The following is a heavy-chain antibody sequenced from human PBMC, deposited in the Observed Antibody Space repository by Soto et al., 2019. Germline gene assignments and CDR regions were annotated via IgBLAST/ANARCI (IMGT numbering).Heavy chain of an antibody. Sequence: ASVKVSCKASGGTFSSYAISWVRQAPGQGLEWMGGIIPIFGTANYAQKFQGRVTMTRDTSTSTVYMELSSLRSEDTAVYYCARGCSGGSCYDYWGQGTLVTVSS. CDR2: IIPIFGTA. J-gene: IGHJ4*02. V-gene: IGHV1-69*05. CDR1: GGTFSSYA. D-gene: IGHD2-15*01. CDR3: ARGCSGGSCYDY.